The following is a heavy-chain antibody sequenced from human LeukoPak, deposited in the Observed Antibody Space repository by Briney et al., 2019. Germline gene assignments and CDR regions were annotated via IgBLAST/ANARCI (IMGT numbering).Heavy chain of an antibody. D-gene: IGHD3-3*01. CDR2: MNPNSGNT. J-gene: IGHJ6*03. CDR3: ARGFDSGGQYYDFWSDFQYYYMDV. CDR1: GYTFTSYD. V-gene: IGHV1-8*02. Sequence: GASVKVSCKASGYTFTSYDINWVRQATGQGLEWMGWMNPNSGNTGYAQKFQGRVTMTRNTSISTAYMELSSLRSEDTAVYYCARGFDSGGQYYDFWSDFQYYYMDVWGKGTPVTVSS.